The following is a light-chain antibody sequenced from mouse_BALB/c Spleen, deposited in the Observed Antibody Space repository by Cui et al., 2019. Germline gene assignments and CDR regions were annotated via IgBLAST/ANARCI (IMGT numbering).Light chain of an antibody. CDR2: YAS. CDR1: QSISDY. V-gene: IGKV5-39*01. CDR3: QNGHSFPFT. Sequence: DIVMPQSPATLSVTPGDRVSLSCRASQSISDYLHWYQQKSHESQRLLIKYASQSISGIPSRFSVSGSGSDFTLSINSVEPEDVGVYYCQNGHSFPFTFGSGTKLEIK. J-gene: IGKJ4*01.